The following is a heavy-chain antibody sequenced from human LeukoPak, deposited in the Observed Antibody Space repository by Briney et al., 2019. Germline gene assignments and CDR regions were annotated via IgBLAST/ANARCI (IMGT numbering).Heavy chain of an antibody. D-gene: IGHD6-19*01. V-gene: IGHV4-4*07. CDR1: GGSIRSYY. CDR3: ARDLYASGWSLYFDY. CDR2: IHSGGST. Sequence: SETLSLTCTVSGGSIRSYYWMWIRQPAGKGLEWIGRIHSGGSTNYNPSFRSRVTMSVDTSKNQFSLKLSSVTAADTAVYYCARDLYASGWSLYFDYWGQGTLVTVSS. J-gene: IGHJ4*02.